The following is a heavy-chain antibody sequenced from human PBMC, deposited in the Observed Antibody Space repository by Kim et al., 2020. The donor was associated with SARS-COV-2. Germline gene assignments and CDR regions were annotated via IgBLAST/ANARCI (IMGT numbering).Heavy chain of an antibody. CDR3: ARYRKWELFSNWFDP. Sequence: QKFQGRVTIAADESTSTAYMELSSLRSEDTAVYYCARYRKWELFSNWFDPWGQGTLVTVSS. V-gene: IGHV1-69*01. D-gene: IGHD1-26*01. J-gene: IGHJ5*02.